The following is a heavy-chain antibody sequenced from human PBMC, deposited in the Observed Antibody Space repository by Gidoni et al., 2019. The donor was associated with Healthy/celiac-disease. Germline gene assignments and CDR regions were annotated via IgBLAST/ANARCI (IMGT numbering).Heavy chain of an antibody. CDR1: GGSFSGYY. CDR2: INHSGST. D-gene: IGHD6-13*01. CDR3: ARGRGTSSSWYLSRHRGRVDP. J-gene: IGHJ5*02. Sequence: QVQLQQWGAGLLKPSETLSLICAVYGGSFSGYYWSWIRQPPGKGLEWIGEINHSGSTKYNPSLKSRVTISVDTSKNQFSLKLSSVTAADTAVYYCARGRGTSSSWYLSRHRGRVDPWGQGTLVTVSS. V-gene: IGHV4-34*01.